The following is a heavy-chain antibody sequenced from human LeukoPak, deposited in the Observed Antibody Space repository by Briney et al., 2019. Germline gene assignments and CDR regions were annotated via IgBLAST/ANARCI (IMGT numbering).Heavy chain of an antibody. CDR1: GGSFSGYY. Sequence: PSETLSLTCAVYGGSFSGYYWSWIRQPPGKGLEWIGEINHSGSTNYNPSLKSRVNISVDTSKNQFSLKLSSVTAADTAVYYCARTRLAARILDPWGQGTLVTVSS. CDR2: INHSGST. CDR3: ARTRLAARILDP. J-gene: IGHJ5*02. V-gene: IGHV4-34*01. D-gene: IGHD2-15*01.